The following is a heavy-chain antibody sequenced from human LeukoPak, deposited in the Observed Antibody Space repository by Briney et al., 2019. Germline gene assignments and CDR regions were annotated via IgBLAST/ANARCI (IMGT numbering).Heavy chain of an antibody. D-gene: IGHD3-16*02. CDR3: AKDHKMITFGGVIVNYYFDY. CDR2: ISGSGGST. CDR1: GFTFSSYA. V-gene: IGHV3-23*01. Sequence: GGSLRLSCAASGFTFSSYAMSWVRQAPGKGLEWVSVISGSGGSTYYADSVKGRFTISRDNSKNTLYLQMNSLRAEDTAVYYCAKDHKMITFGGVIVNYYFDYWGQGTLVTVSS. J-gene: IGHJ4*02.